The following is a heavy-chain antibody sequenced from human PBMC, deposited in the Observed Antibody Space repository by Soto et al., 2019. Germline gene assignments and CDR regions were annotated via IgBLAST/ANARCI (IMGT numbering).Heavy chain of an antibody. Sequence: EVQLVQSGADVKKPGESLKISCQASGFTFSSSWIGWVRQMPGKGLEWMGIIYPADSDTRYSPSFQGQVTISVDKSINTAYLQWSSLKASDSAMYYCASQVTSAFDIWGQGTLVTVSS. J-gene: IGHJ3*02. CDR1: GFTFSSSW. V-gene: IGHV5-51*01. CDR3: ASQVTSAFDI. D-gene: IGHD2-21*02. CDR2: IYPADSDT.